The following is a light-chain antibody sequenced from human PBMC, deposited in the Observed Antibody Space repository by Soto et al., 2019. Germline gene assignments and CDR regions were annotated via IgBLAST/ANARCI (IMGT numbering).Light chain of an antibody. CDR3: QSHDSSLSGSV. Sequence: QSVLTQPPSVSGAPGQRVTISCPGSSSNIGAGYDIHWYQQLPGTAPKLLIYGNNNRPSGVPDRFSGSKSGTSASLAITGLQAEDEADYYCQSHDSSLSGSVFGTGTKLTVL. CDR1: SSNIGAGYD. V-gene: IGLV1-40*01. J-gene: IGLJ1*01. CDR2: GNN.